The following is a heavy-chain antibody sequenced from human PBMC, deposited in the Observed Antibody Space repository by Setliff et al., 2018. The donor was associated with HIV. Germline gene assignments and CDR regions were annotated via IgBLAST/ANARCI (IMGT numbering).Heavy chain of an antibody. D-gene: IGHD2-2*01. Sequence: PGGSLRLSCEGSGFSFASHAMTWVRQAPGKGLEWVSTFADSAVITLYADSVKGRFTMSRDNSKNTLYLQMNSLRAEDTAIYYCAKDFWEGACNAASCAFQSWGQGTLVTVSS. CDR2: FADSAVIT. CDR1: GFSFASHA. J-gene: IGHJ5*02. CDR3: AKDFWEGACNAASCAFQS. V-gene: IGHV3-23*01.